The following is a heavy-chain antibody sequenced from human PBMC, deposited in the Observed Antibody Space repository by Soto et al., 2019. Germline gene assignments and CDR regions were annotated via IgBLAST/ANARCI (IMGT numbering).Heavy chain of an antibody. J-gene: IGHJ5*02. CDR3: ARNGDSSDYRGWFDP. CDR2: IYSGGTT. V-gene: IGHV3-66*01. D-gene: IGHD3-22*01. Sequence: EVQLVESGGGLVQPGGSLRLSCAASGFTVSSNYMSWVRQAPGQGLEWVSVIYSGGTTYYADSVKGRFTISRDNSKNTLYLQMNRLRAEDTAVYYCARNGDSSDYRGWFDPWGQGNLVTVSS. CDR1: GFTVSSNY.